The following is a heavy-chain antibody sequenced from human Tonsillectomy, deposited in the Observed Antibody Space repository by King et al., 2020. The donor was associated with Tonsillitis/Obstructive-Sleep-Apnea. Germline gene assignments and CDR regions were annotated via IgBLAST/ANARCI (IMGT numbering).Heavy chain of an antibody. J-gene: IGHJ3*02. V-gene: IGHV3-30*04. CDR2: ISYDGSNN. D-gene: IGHD2-2*02. Sequence: VQLVESGGGVVQPGRSLRLSCAASGFTFSTYAMHWVRQAPGKGLEWVAVISYDGSNNYYADSVKGRFTISRDNSKNTLYLQMNSLRAEDTAVYYCARDRDCSRTSCYNSFDIWGQGTMVTVSS. CDR3: ARDRDCSRTSCYNSFDI. CDR1: GFTFSTYA.